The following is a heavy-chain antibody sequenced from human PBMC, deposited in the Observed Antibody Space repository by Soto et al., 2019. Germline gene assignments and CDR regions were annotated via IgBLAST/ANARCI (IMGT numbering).Heavy chain of an antibody. CDR3: SRDLGSLRYGMDV. Sequence: WTWIRPSPGKGLEWIGEINQSGSTNYNPSLKSRDTISVDTSKNQFSLKLSSVTAADTAVYYCSRDLGSLRYGMDVWGQGTTVTVS. CDR2: INQSGST. J-gene: IGHJ6*02. V-gene: IGHV4-34*01. D-gene: IGHD2-15*01.